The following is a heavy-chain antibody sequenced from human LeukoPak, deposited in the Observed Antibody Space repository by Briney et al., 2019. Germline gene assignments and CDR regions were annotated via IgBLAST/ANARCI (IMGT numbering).Heavy chain of an antibody. CDR1: GFTFRSYA. J-gene: IGHJ5*02. V-gene: IGHV3-23*01. D-gene: IGHD6-13*01. Sequence: PGGSLRLSCAASGFTFRSYAMSWVRQAPGKGLEWVSGISGSGGSTYCADSVKGRFTISRDNSKNTLYLQMNGLRAEDTAVYYCAKDPVEQQLVRWFDPWGQGTLVTVSS. CDR3: AKDPVEQQLVRWFDP. CDR2: ISGSGGST.